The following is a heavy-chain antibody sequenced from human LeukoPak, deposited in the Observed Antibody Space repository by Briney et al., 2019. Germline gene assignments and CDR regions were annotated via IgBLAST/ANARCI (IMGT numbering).Heavy chain of an antibody. V-gene: IGHV4-34*01. CDR1: GGSFSGYY. J-gene: IGHJ4*02. CDR2: INRSGST. CDR3: AGKGHSSGWYLDY. D-gene: IGHD6-19*01. Sequence: PSETLSLTCAVYGGSFSGYYWSWIRQPPGRGLEWIGEINRSGSTNYNPSLKSRVTISVDTSKNQFSLKLSSVTAADTAVYYCAGKGHSSGWYLDYWGQGTLVTVSS.